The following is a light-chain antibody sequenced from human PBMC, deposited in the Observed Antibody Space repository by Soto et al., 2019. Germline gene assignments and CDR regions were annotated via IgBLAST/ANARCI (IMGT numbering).Light chain of an antibody. Sequence: EIVLTQSPATLSLSPGERATLSCRASQSVSSYLAWYQQKPGQAPRLLMYDVSNRATGIPARFSGSGSGIEFTLTISSLEAEDFAIYYCQERSNWPRFTFGPGTKVDIK. V-gene: IGKV3-11*01. CDR2: DVS. J-gene: IGKJ3*01. CDR3: QERSNWPRFT. CDR1: QSVSSY.